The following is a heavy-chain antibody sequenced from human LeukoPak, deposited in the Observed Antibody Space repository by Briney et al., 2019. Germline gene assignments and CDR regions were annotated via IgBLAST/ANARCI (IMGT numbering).Heavy chain of an antibody. CDR1: GFTFSSYA. D-gene: IGHD2-2*03. CDR2: ISGSGPYT. Sequence: GGSLRLSCAASGFTFSSYAMSWVRQAPGKGLEWVSGISGSGPYTFYTDSVKGRFTISRDSSKNTLYLQMNSLRAEDTALYYCARHGYCSGISCFFDFWGQGTLVTVSS. CDR3: ARHGYCSGISCFFDF. J-gene: IGHJ4*02. V-gene: IGHV3-23*01.